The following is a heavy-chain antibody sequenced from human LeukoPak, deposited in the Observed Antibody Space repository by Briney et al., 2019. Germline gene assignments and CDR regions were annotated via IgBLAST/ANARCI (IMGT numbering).Heavy chain of an antibody. Sequence: ASVNVSFKASGYTFTIYGISWLRQSPGQGLGRMGWISAYNGNTNYAQKHQGRVTMTTDTSTSTAYMELRSLRSDDTAVYYCARFGYDSSGYYDDYYYGMDVWGQGTTVTVSS. D-gene: IGHD3-22*01. CDR3: ARFGYDSSGYYDDYYYGMDV. V-gene: IGHV1-18*01. J-gene: IGHJ6*02. CDR1: GYTFTIYG. CDR2: ISAYNGNT.